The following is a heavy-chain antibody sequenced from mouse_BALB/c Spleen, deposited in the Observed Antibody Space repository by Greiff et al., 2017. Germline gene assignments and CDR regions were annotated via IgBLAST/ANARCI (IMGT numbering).Heavy chain of an antibody. J-gene: IGHJ2*01. D-gene: IGHD2-14*01. CDR1: GDSITSGY. CDR2: ISYSGST. Sequence: EVMLVESGPSLVKPSQTLSLTCSVTGDSITSGYWNWIRKFPGNKLEYMGYISYSGSTYYNPSLKSRISITRDTSKNQYYLQLNSVTTEDTATYYCARSYRYDVPYYFDYWGQGTTLTVSS. CDR3: ARSYRYDVPYYFDY. V-gene: IGHV3-8*02.